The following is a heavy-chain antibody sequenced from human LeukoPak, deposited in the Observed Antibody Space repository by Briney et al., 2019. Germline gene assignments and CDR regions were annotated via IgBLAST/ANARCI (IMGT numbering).Heavy chain of an antibody. CDR3: ARGVRDSSVSWFDP. CDR1: GGSINSYN. V-gene: IGHV4-59*12. D-gene: IGHD6-25*01. J-gene: IGHJ5*02. CDR2: IANSGRT. Sequence: SETRSLTSTVAGGSINSYNCSWIRQPPGKGLEWIGYIANSGRTNYKPSLKSRVTISIDKSKNPYSLPLSSVTAADTAVYHCARGVRDSSVSWFDPWGQGILFTVSP.